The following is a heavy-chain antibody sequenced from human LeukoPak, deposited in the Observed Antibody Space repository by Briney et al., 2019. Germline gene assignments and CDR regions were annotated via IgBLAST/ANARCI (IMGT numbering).Heavy chain of an antibody. J-gene: IGHJ3*02. CDR1: GYSFTSYW. CDR3: ARPPVMVRGVEGAFDI. D-gene: IGHD3-10*01. Sequence: VESLKISCKGSGYSFTSYWIGWVRQMPGKGLEWMGIIYPGDSDTRYSPSFQGQVTISADKSISTAYLQWSSLKASDTAMYYCARPPVMVRGVEGAFDIWGQGTMVTVSS. V-gene: IGHV5-51*01. CDR2: IYPGDSDT.